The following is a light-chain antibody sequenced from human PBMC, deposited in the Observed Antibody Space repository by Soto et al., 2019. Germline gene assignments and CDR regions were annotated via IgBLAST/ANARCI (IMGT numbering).Light chain of an antibody. CDR2: DTS. Sequence: ELVLTQSPATLSLSPGERATLSCRASQFLSSYLAWYQQIPGQPPRLLIYDTSNRVTGIPARFSGTGSGTEFTLTISSLQSEDFALYYCQQYNDWPLTIGQGTKVDIK. V-gene: IGKV3D-15*01. CDR1: QFLSSY. CDR3: QQYNDWPLT. J-gene: IGKJ1*01.